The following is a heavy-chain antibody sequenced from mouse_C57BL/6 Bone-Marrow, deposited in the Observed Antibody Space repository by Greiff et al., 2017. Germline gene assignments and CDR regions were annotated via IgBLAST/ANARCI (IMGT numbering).Heavy chain of an antibody. J-gene: IGHJ1*03. CDR2: IDPSDSYT. CDR3: ARPATVVDWYVDV. CDR1: GYTFTSYC. Sequence: VQLQQPGAELVRPGTSVKLSCKASGYTFTSYCMHWVKQRPGQGLEWIGVIDPSDSYTNYNQKFKGKATLTVDTSSSTAYMQLSSLTSEDSAVYYCARPATVVDWYVDVWGTGTTVTVSS. D-gene: IGHD1-1*01. V-gene: IGHV1-59*01.